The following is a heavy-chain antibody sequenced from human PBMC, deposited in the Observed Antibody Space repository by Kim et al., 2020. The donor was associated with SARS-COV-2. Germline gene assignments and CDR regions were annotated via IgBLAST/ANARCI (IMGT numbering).Heavy chain of an antibody. CDR2: INPSGGST. CDR3: ARIACSSTSCYVGPVAAFDY. J-gene: IGHJ4*02. Sequence: ASVKVSCKASGYTFTSYYMHWVRQAPGQGLEWMGIINPSGGSTSYAQKFQGRVTMTRDTSTSTVYMELSSLRSEDTAVYYCARIACSSTSCYVGPVAAFDYWGQGTLVTVSS. V-gene: IGHV1-46*01. CDR1: GYTFTSYY. D-gene: IGHD2-2*01.